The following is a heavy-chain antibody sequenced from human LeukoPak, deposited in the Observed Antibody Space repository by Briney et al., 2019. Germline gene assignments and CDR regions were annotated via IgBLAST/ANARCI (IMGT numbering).Heavy chain of an antibody. CDR3: AKSNGYGLIDI. CDR1: GGSISSHS. D-gene: IGHD3-22*01. Sequence: PSETLSLTCTVSGGSISSHSWSWIRQPAGKGLEWIGNIFYSGSTYYSPSLKSRVTISLDTSRNQFSLKLNSVTAADTAVYYCAKSNGYGLIDIWGQGTMVTVST. CDR2: IFYSGST. J-gene: IGHJ3*02. V-gene: IGHV4-59*11.